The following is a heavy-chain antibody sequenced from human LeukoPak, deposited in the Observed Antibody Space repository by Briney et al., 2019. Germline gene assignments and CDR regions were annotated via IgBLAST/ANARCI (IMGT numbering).Heavy chain of an antibody. D-gene: IGHD6-13*01. J-gene: IGHJ5*02. CDR1: GGSFSGYY. CDR3: ARDSLRQQPPIPHWFDP. CDR2: IYTSGST. Sequence: SETLSLTCAVYGGSFSGYYWSWIRQPAGKGLEWIGRIYTSGSTNYNPSLKSRVTMSVDTSKNQFSLKLSSVTAADTAVYYCARDSLRQQPPIPHWFDPWGQGTLVTVSS. V-gene: IGHV4-4*07.